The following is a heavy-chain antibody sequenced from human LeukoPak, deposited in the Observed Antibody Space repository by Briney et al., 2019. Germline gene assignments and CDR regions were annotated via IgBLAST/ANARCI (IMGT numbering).Heavy chain of an antibody. V-gene: IGHV3-21*01. D-gene: IGHD3-10*01. Sequence: GGSLRLSCAASGFTFSSYSMNWVRQAPGKGLEWVSSISSSSSYIYYADSVKGRFTISRDNAKNSLYLQMNSLRAEDTAVYYCASGGDYYGSGSYNSDPWGQGTLVTVSS. CDR3: ASGGDYYGSGSYNSDP. J-gene: IGHJ5*02. CDR1: GFTFSSYS. CDR2: ISSSSSYI.